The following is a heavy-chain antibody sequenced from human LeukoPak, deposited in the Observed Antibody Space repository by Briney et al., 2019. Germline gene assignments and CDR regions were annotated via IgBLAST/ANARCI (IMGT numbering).Heavy chain of an antibody. CDR3: ARGANCSGGSCLFRISMDAFDI. Sequence: SETLSLTCTVSGGSISSYYWSWIRQPPGKGLEWIGYIYYSGSTNYNPSLKSRVTISVDTSKNQFSLKLSSVTAADTAVYYCARGANCSGGSCLFRISMDAFDIWGQGTMVTVSS. J-gene: IGHJ3*02. CDR1: GGSISSYY. V-gene: IGHV4-59*08. CDR2: IYYSGST. D-gene: IGHD2-15*01.